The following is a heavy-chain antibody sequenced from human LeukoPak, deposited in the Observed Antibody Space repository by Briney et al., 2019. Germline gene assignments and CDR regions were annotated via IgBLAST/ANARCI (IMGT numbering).Heavy chain of an antibody. CDR3: ARGGWLVPY. D-gene: IGHD6-6*01. CDR2: ISSSSSYI. J-gene: IGHJ4*02. Sequence: GGSLRLSCAASGFTFSSYSVNWVRQAPGKGLEWVSSISSSSSYIYYADSVKGRFTISRDNAKNSLYLRMNSLRAEDTAVYYCARGGWLVPYWGQGTLVTVSS. CDR1: GFTFSSYS. V-gene: IGHV3-21*01.